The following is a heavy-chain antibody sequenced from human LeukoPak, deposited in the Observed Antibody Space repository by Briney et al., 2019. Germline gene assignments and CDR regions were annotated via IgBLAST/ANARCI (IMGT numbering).Heavy chain of an antibody. J-gene: IGHJ4*02. V-gene: IGHV4-38-2*02. Sequence: SETLSLTCTVSGYSITRAYYWAWVRQPPGKGLESIGSIYHSGSTYYNASLKSRVTISVDTPKNQFSLKLTSVTAADTAMYYCARADGGYWGPGILVTVSS. CDR1: GYSITRAYY. CDR2: IYHSGST. D-gene: IGHD3-10*01. CDR3: ARADGGY.